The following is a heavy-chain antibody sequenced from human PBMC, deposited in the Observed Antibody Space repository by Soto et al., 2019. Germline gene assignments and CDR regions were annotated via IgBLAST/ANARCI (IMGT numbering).Heavy chain of an antibody. CDR1: GFTFRSFT. D-gene: IGHD6-13*01. CDR2: ISSNSSYI. V-gene: IGHV3-21*01. Sequence: GGSLRLSCAASGFTFRSFTMNWVRRAPGKGLEWVSTISSNSSYIYYTDALRGRFTISRDHANNSLHLQMNSLRAEDTAVYYCTRDASRDSSARGWFDPWGPGTLVTVSS. J-gene: IGHJ5*02. CDR3: TRDASRDSSARGWFDP.